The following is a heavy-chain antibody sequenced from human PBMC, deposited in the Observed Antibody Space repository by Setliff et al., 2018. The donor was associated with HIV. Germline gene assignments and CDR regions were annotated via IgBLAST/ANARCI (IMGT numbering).Heavy chain of an antibody. CDR2: IRSKAYGGTT. CDR1: GFTFGDHA. D-gene: IGHD1-26*01. V-gene: IGHV3-49*04. CDR3: TRVKWELLHTDY. Sequence: PGGSLRLSCTVSGFTFGDHAMSWVRQAPGKGLEWVGFIRSKAYGGTTEYAASVKGRFTISRDDSKSIAYLQMNSLKTEDTAVYYCTRVKWELLHTDYWGQGTLVTVSS. J-gene: IGHJ4*02.